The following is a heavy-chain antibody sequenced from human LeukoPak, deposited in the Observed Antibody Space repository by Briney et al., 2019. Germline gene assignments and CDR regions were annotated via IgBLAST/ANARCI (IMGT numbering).Heavy chain of an antibody. V-gene: IGHV4-39*01. CDR1: GGSISSYY. CDR3: ARRSGPMVRGVITN. CDR2: IYYSGST. Sequence: PSETLSLTCTVSGGSISSYYWGWIRQPPGKGLEWIGSIYYSGSTYYNPSLKSRVTISVDTSKNQFSLKLSSVTAADTAVYYCARRSGPMVRGVITNWGQGTLVTVSS. D-gene: IGHD3-10*01. J-gene: IGHJ4*02.